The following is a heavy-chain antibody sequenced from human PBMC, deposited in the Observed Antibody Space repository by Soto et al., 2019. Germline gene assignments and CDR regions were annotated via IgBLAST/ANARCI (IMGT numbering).Heavy chain of an antibody. D-gene: IGHD3-3*01. CDR3: AKDRAGDIYVAARSGLDY. CDR1: GFTFFTYG. J-gene: IGHJ4*02. CDR2: ISYDATSE. V-gene: IGHV3-30*18. Sequence: QVQLVESGGGVVQPGRSLRLSCAASGFTFFTYGMHWVRQAPGKGLEWVAVISYDATSEYYADSVRGRFTISRDNSKNTLDLQMNSLRAEDTAVYYCAKDRAGDIYVAARSGLDYWGQGTLVTVSS.